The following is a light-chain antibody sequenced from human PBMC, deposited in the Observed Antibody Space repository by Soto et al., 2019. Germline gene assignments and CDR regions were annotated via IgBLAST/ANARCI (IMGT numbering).Light chain of an antibody. Sequence: EIVLTHSPGTLSLSPGESATLSFGASQSVSSRFLAWYQQKPGRAPRVLIYDASTRATGVPDRFSGSGSGTDFTLTISSLQPDDFATYYCQQYNTYSTFGQGTRLEIK. CDR3: QQYNTYST. CDR2: DAS. CDR1: QSVSSRF. J-gene: IGKJ5*01. V-gene: IGKV3D-20*01.